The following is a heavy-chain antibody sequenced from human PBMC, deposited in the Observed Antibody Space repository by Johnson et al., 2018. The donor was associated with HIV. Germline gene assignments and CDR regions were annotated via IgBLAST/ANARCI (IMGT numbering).Heavy chain of an antibody. D-gene: IGHD1-20*01. CDR2: IDTAGDT. V-gene: IGHV3-13*01. CDR1: GFTFSSYD. Sequence: VQLVESGGGLVQPGGSLRLSCAASGFTFSSYDMHWVRQTTGKGLEWVSVIDTAGDTYYAGSVKGRFTISRENAKKSLYLQMNSLRAEDTALYYCTRGIPNLPITGTRGFDIWGQGTMVTVSS. CDR3: TRGIPNLPITGTRGFDI. J-gene: IGHJ3*02.